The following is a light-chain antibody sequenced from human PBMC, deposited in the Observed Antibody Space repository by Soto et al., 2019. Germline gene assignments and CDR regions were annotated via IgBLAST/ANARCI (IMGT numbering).Light chain of an antibody. J-gene: IGKJ1*01. CDR2: GAS. Sequence: EIVLTQSPGTLSLSPGERATLSCGASQSVSSTYLAWYQHRPGQAPRLLIYGASSRATGIPDRFSGSGSGTDFTLTISRLEPEDFAVYYCQQYGSSRWTFGQGTKVDI. CDR3: QQYGSSRWT. V-gene: IGKV3-20*01. CDR1: QSVSSTY.